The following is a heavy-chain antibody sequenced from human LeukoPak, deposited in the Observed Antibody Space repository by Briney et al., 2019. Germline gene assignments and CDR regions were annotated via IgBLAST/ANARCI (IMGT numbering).Heavy chain of an antibody. J-gene: IGHJ4*02. CDR2: INAGNGNT. CDR3: ARTGYSSSWPDY. D-gene: IGHD6-13*01. V-gene: IGHV1-3*01. Sequence: GASVKVSCKASGYTFTSYAMHWVRQAPGQRLEWMGWINAGNGNTKYSRKFQGRVTITRDTSASTAYMELSSLRSEDTAVFYCARTGYSSSWPDYWGQGNLVTVSS. CDR1: GYTFTSYA.